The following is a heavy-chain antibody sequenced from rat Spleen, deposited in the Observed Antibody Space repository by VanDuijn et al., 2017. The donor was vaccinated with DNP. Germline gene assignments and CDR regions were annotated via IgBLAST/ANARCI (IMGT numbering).Heavy chain of an antibody. CDR2: ISNTGDHT. J-gene: IGHJ2*01. CDR1: GFIFSNYW. D-gene: IGHD1-12*02. Sequence: EVQLVESGGGPVQPGRSLKLSCVASGFIFSNYWMTWIRQAPGKGLEWVASISNTGDHTYYSDSVKGRFTISRDNAKSTLYLQMDSLRSEDTATYYCATGHRSDGTYYDDWGQGVMVTVSS. V-gene: IGHV5-31*01. CDR3: ATGHRSDGTYYDD.